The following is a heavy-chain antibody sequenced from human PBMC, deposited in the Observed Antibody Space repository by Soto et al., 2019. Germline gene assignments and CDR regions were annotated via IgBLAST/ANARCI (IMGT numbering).Heavy chain of an antibody. J-gene: IGHJ4*02. CDR3: ARTFPHGSGSYYFDY. CDR2: INQSGIT. V-gene: IGHV4-34*01. D-gene: IGHD3-10*01. CDR1: GGSFSGYY. Sequence: SETLSLTCAVYGGSFSGYYWSWLRQPPGKGLEWIGEINQSGITYYNPSLKSRLSISVDTSKNQFSLNLSFVTAADTAVYFCARTFPHGSGSYYFDYWGQGTPVTVSS.